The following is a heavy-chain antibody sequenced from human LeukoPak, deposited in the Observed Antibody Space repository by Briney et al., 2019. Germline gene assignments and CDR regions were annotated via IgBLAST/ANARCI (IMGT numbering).Heavy chain of an antibody. D-gene: IGHD3-9*01. CDR2: IYYSGST. V-gene: IGHV4-59*01. CDR3: ARDVGVLYFDWFLLGY. J-gene: IGHJ4*02. Sequence: SETLSLTCTVSGGSISSYYWSWIRQAPGKGLEWIGYIYYSGSTNYNPSLKSRVTISVDTSKNQFSLKLSSVTAADTAVYYCARDVGVLYFDWFLLGYWGQGTLVTVSS. CDR1: GGSISSYY.